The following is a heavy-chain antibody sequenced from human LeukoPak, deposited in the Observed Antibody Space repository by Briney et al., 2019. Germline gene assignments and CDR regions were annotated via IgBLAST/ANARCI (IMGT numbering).Heavy chain of an antibody. CDR1: GFTFDDYT. D-gene: IGHD3-3*01. CDR3: ANDAGDDFWSGNKHFDY. CDR2: ISWDGGST. V-gene: IGHV3-43*01. J-gene: IGHJ4*02. Sequence: PGGSLRLSCAASGFTFDDYTMHWVRQAPGKGLESVSLISWDGGSTYYADSVKGRFTISRDNSKNSLYLQMNSLRTEDTALYYCANDAGDDFWSGNKHFDYWGQGTLVTVSS.